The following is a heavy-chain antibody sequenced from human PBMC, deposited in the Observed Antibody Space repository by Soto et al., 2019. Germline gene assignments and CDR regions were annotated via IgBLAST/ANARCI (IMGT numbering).Heavy chain of an antibody. CDR1: GFTVSSNY. CDR2: IYSGGST. CDR3: ARGLEGSHGDSFDY. D-gene: IGHD4-17*01. J-gene: IGHJ4*02. Sequence: GGSLRLSCAASGFTVSSNYMSWVRQAPGKGLEWVSVIYSGGSTYYADSAKGRFTISRDNSKNTLYLQMNSLRAEDTAVYYCARGLEGSHGDSFDYWGQGTLVTVSS. V-gene: IGHV3-53*01.